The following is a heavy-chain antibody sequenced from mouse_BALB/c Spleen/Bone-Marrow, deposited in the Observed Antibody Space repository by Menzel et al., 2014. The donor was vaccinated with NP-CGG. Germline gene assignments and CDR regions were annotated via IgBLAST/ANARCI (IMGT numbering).Heavy chain of an antibody. J-gene: IGHJ3*01. CDR3: ARSPGKVNY. CDR1: GFNIKDSY. D-gene: IGHD1-3*01. CDR2: IDPANGNT. Sequence: DVQLQESGAELVKPGASVKLSCTASGFNIKDSYIHWVKRRPEQGLEWIGGIDPANGNTNYDPKFQGKATITADTSSDTAYLHLNSLTSEDTAVYYCARSPGKVNYWGQGTLVTVSA. V-gene: IGHV14-3*02.